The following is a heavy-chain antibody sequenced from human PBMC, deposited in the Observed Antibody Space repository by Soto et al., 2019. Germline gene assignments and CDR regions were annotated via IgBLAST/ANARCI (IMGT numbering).Heavy chain of an antibody. D-gene: IGHD5-12*01. CDR3: ARGRTYSGYDCFDY. CDR2: IWYDGSNK. J-gene: IGHJ4*02. CDR1: GFTFSSYG. Sequence: PGGSLRLSCAASGFTFSSYGMHWVRQAPGKGLEWVAVIWYDGSNKYYADSVKGRFTISRDNSKNTLYLQMNSLRAEDTAVYYCARGRTYSGYDCFDYWGQGTLVTVSS. V-gene: IGHV3-33*01.